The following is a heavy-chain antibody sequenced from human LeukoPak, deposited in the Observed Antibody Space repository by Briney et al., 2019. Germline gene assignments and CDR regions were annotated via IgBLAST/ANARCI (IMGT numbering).Heavy chain of an antibody. D-gene: IGHD6-19*01. J-gene: IGHJ4*02. CDR1: GFTFSSYA. CDR3: AKFGVEVAVAGDFDY. CDR2: ISGHGGNT. Sequence: GGSLRLSCAASGFTFSSYAMNWVRQAPGKGLEWVSGISGHGGNTYYADSVRGRFTISRDNSRNTLYLQMNSLRAEDTAVYYCAKFGVEVAVAGDFDYWGQGTLVTVSS. V-gene: IGHV3-23*01.